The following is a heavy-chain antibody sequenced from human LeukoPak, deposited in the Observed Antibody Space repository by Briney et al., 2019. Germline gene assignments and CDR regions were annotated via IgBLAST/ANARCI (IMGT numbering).Heavy chain of an antibody. Sequence: GGSLRLSCAASGFTFSSYSMNWVRQAPGKGLEWVSSISSSSSYIYYADSVKGRFTISRDNAKNSLYLQMNSLRAEDTAVYYCARDLYYYDSSGYYDGSFDYWGQGTLVTVSS. CDR2: ISSSSSYI. CDR3: ARDLYYYDSSGYYDGSFDY. V-gene: IGHV3-21*01. J-gene: IGHJ4*02. D-gene: IGHD3-22*01. CDR1: GFTFSSYS.